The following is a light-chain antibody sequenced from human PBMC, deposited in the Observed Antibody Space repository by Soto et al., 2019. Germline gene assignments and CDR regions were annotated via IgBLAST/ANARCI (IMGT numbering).Light chain of an antibody. CDR2: GAS. Sequence: EIVMTQSPATLSVSPGERATLSCRASQSVSSNLAWYQQKPGQAPRLLIYGASTRATGIPARFSGSESGTEFTRTISSLQSEDFAVYYCQQYNNWPPEYTFGQGTKLEIK. J-gene: IGKJ2*01. V-gene: IGKV3-15*01. CDR3: QQYNNWPPEYT. CDR1: QSVSSN.